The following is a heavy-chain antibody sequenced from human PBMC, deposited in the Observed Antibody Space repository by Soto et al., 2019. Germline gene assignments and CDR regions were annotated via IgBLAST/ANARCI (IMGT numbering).Heavy chain of an antibody. CDR3: ARQAGINSDYYYYMDV. Sequence: SETLSLTCAVSGGSISGYYWSWLRQPPGKGLEWIGYISYSGSTRYNLSLMSRLTISVDTSKNQFSLILTSVSAADTAVYYCARQAGINSDYYYYMDVWGKGTTVTVSS. CDR1: GGSISGYY. CDR2: ISYSGST. D-gene: IGHD3-10*01. J-gene: IGHJ6*03. V-gene: IGHV4-59*08.